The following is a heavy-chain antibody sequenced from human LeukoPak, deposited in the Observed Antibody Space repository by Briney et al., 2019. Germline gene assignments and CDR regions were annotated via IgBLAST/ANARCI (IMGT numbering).Heavy chain of an antibody. CDR2: ISSSSSYI. V-gene: IGHV3-21*01. Sequence: AGGSLRLSCAASGFTFSSYSMNWVRQAPGKGLEWVSSISSSSSYIYYADSVKGRFTISRDNAKNSLYLQMNSLRAEDTAVYYCARGLNSYYYYGMDVWGQGTTVTVSS. CDR3: ARGLNSYYYYGMDV. CDR1: GFTFSSYS. J-gene: IGHJ6*02.